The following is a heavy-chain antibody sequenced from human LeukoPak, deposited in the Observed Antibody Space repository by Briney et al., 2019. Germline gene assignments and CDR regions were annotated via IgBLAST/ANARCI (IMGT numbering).Heavy chain of an antibody. J-gene: IGHJ4*02. CDR2: INSDGSTT. CDR1: GFTFSNCW. D-gene: IGHD3-3*01. Sequence: PGGSLRLSCAASGFTFSNCWMHWVRQAPGKGLMWVSRINSDGSTTNYADSVKGRFTISRDNAKNTLYLQMNSLRAEDTAVYYCASLTIFGVGGGQGTLVTVSS. CDR3: ASLTIFGVG. V-gene: IGHV3-74*01.